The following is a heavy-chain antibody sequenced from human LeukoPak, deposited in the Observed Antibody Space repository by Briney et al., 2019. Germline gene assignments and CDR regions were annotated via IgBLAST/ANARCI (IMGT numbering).Heavy chain of an antibody. D-gene: IGHD3-10*01. CDR2: FSGSGGDT. V-gene: IGHV3-23*01. J-gene: IGHJ5*02. CDR1: GFTFDDHG. CDR3: AAGSGSNFLNWFDP. Sequence: GGSLRLSCAASGFTFDDHGMSWVRQAPGKGLEWVSAFSGSGGDTYYADSVKGRFTISRDNSKNTLYLQMNSLRAEDTAVYYCAAGSGSNFLNWFDPWGQGTLVTVSS.